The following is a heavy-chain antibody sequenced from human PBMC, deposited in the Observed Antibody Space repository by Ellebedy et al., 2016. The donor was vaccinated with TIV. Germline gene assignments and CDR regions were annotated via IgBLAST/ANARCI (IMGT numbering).Heavy chain of an antibody. J-gene: IGHJ1*01. CDR2: IKQDGSEQ. D-gene: IGHD3-22*01. V-gene: IGHV3-7*03. CDR3: AAGSGYVIEH. CDR1: GFTFRNYR. Sequence: GGSLRLXXAASGFTFRNYRMNWVRQAPGKGLEWVANIKQDGSEQHYVDSVKGRFTISRDNAQNSIYLHMDSLRAEDTAVYYCAAGSGYVIEHWGQGTLVTVSS.